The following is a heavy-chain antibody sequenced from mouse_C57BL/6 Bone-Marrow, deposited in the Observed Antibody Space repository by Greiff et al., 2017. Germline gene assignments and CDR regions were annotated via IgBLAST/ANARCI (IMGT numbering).Heavy chain of an antibody. CDR1: GFTFSSYG. CDR2: ISSGGSYT. J-gene: IGHJ2*01. D-gene: IGHD1-1*01. CDR3: ASSPLYYYGSSPYFDY. V-gene: IGHV5-6*01. Sequence: EVKLVESGGDLVKPGGSLKLSCAASGFTFSSYGMYWVRQTPDKRLEWVATISSGGSYTYYPDSVKGRFTISRYNAKNTLYMQMSSLKSEDTAMYYCASSPLYYYGSSPYFDYWGQGTTLTVSS.